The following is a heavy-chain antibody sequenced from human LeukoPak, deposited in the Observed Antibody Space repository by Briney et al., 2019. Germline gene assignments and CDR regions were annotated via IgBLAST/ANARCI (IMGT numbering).Heavy chain of an antibody. CDR1: GFTFSTYN. J-gene: IGHJ2*01. V-gene: IGHV3-48*01. D-gene: IGHD3-3*02. CDR2: IATTGGAM. Sequence: PGGSLRLSCAASGFTFSTYNMNWVRQAPGKGLEWISYIATTGGAMFYADSVKGRFTAYRDNVKNSLFLQLDSLRAEDTAIYYCAREFSHIFGSQCFDLWGRGTLVTVSS. CDR3: AREFSHIFGSQCFDL.